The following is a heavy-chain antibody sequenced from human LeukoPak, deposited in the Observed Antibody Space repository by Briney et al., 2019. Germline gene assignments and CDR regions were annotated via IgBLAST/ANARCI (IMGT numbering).Heavy chain of an antibody. CDR2: ISSSSSYI. Sequence: GGSLRLSCAASGFTFSSYSMNWVRQAPGKGLEWVSSISSSSSYIYYADSVKGRLTISRDNAKNSLYLQMNSLRAEDTAVYYCARIAVAELSTVDYWGQGTLVTVSS. V-gene: IGHV3-21*01. CDR3: ARIAVAELSTVDY. J-gene: IGHJ4*02. D-gene: IGHD6-19*01. CDR1: GFTFSSYS.